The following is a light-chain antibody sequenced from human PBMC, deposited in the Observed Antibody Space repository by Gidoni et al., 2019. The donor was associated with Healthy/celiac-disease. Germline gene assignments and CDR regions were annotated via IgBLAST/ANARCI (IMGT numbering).Light chain of an antibody. J-gene: IGKJ3*01. CDR2: AAS. CDR3: QQSYNTLFT. V-gene: IGKV1-39*01. Sequence: IKMPQSPSSMSASVGDRVSITCRASQSISSYLNWYQQKPGKAPRLLIYAASSLQSGIPSRFSGSGSGTDFTLTISSLQPEDFATYYCQQSYNTLFTFGPGTKVDIK. CDR1: QSISSY.